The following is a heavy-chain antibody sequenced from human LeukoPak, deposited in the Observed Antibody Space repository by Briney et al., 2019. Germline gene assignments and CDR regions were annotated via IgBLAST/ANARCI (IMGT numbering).Heavy chain of an antibody. CDR3: ARDQWKTLDY. CDR1: GFTFNSYA. J-gene: IGHJ4*02. CDR2: ISYDGSNK. D-gene: IGHD6-19*01. V-gene: IGHV3-30-3*01. Sequence: GRSLRLSGAASGFTFNSYAMHWVRQAPGKGLEWVAVISYDGSNKYYADSVKGRFTISRDNSKNTLYLQMNSLRAEDTAAYYCARDQWKTLDYWGQGTLVTVSS.